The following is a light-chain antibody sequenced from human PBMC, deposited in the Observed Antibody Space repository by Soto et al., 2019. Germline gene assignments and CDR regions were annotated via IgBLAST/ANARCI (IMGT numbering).Light chain of an antibody. V-gene: IGKV3D-11*01. CDR1: QRISRY. J-gene: IGKJ1*01. Sequence: EIVLTQSPATLSLSPGERVTLSCRASQRISRYLAWYQQKPGQAPRLLIYDASNRATGIPAMISGSGSGTDFTLTISSLEPEDFAVYYCQQSTNWQWTFGQGTKVEIK. CDR3: QQSTNWQWT. CDR2: DAS.